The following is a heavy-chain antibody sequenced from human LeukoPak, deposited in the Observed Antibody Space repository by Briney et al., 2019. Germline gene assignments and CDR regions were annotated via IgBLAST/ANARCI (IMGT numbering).Heavy chain of an antibody. J-gene: IGHJ4*02. CDR3: ASHYDSRQSFDY. CDR2: IHYSGST. D-gene: IGHD3-22*01. V-gene: IGHV4-59*01. Sequence: SETLSLTCTVSGGSISSFYWSWIRQPPGKGLEWIGNIHYSGSTDYNPSLKSRTTISVDTSKNQFPLKLSSVTAADTAVYYCASHYDSRQSFDYWGQGTLVTVSS. CDR1: GGSISSFY.